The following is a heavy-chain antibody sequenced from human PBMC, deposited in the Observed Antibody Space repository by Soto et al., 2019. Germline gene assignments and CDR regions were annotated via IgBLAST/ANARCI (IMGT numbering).Heavy chain of an antibody. CDR3: SKDISSTWAVVPPPEF. J-gene: IGHJ4*02. CDR2: ISSSGGST. CDR1: GFTFNNYA. D-gene: IGHD2-2*01. V-gene: IGHV3-23*01. Sequence: EVQLLESGGDLVQPGGSLRLSCAASGFTFNNYAMSWVRQAPGKGLEWVSGISSSGGSTFYADSVKGRFTVSRDSSQNPLYLQMNGLRAEDTAIYYCSKDISSTWAVVPPPEFWGQGTLVTVSS.